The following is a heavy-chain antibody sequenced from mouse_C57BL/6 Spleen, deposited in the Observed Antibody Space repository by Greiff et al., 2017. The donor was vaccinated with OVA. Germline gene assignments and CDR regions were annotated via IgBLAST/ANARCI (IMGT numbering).Heavy chain of an antibody. V-gene: IGHV5-17*01. Sequence: EVQGVESGGGLVKPGGSLKLSCAASGFTFSDYGMHWVRQAPEKGLEWVAYISSGSSTIYYADTVTGRFTISRDTAKNTLFLQMSSLRSEDTAMYYCARGGDYSMDYWGQGTSVTVSS. CDR1: GFTFSDYG. CDR2: ISSGSSTI. J-gene: IGHJ4*01. CDR3: ARGGDYSMDY.